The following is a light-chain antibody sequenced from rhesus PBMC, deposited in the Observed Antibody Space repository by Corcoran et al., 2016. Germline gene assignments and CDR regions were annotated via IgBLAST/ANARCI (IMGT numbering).Light chain of an antibody. J-gene: IGKJ4*01. Sequence: DIQMTQSPSSLSASVGDTVTITCRASQGISSYLNWFKQKPGKAPKLLIYAASSLESGVPSRGCGSGSWTEFNLIIRSLQPEDFAAYYCLQHNSYPPTFGGGTKVEIK. CDR1: QGISSY. V-gene: IGKV1-28*01. CDR3: LQHNSYPPT. CDR2: AAS.